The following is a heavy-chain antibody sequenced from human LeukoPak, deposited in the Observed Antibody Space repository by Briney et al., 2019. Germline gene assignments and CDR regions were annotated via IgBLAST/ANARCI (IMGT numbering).Heavy chain of an antibody. J-gene: IGHJ5*02. V-gene: IGHV1-2*07. CDR3: ARDSAVVAAALWFDP. CDR1: GDSFSDYY. D-gene: IGHD2-15*01. Sequence: ASVKVSCKPSGDSFSDYYIHWGRQAPGQGVEGRGWINAKSRGRNYARKLQSRVTMTKETYTSTAYLQLSSLLSADAAVYYCARDSAVVAAALWFDPWGQETLVTVSS. CDR2: INAKSRGR.